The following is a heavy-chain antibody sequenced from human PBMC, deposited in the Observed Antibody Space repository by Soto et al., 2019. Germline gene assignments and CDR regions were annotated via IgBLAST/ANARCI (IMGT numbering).Heavy chain of an antibody. CDR2: IYSGGSI. Sequence: VRLVESGGGLIQAGGSLRLSCAVSGFTVSNNFMMWVRQAPGKGLEWVSLIYSGGSISYADSVKGRFTISRDGSMNMLYLQMNSLTAEDKAVYYCARDGNGQRGSPHWGQGTLVTVSS. CDR1: GFTVSNNF. V-gene: IGHV3-53*02. D-gene: IGHD3-16*01. CDR3: ARDGNGQRGSPH. J-gene: IGHJ4*02.